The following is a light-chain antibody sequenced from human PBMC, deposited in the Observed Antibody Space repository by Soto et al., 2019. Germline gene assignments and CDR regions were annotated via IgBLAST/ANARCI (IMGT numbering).Light chain of an antibody. CDR3: ASWDDTMNGWV. V-gene: IGLV1-44*01. CDR2: NRS. J-gene: IGLJ3*02. CDR1: NSNIGSNN. Sequence: QAVVTQPASASGTPGQRITISCSGSNSNIGSNNINWYQQFPGTAPRILIYNRSQRPSGVPDRFSASKSGTSASLAISGLQAEDEAEYFCASWDDTMNGWVFGGGTQLTVL.